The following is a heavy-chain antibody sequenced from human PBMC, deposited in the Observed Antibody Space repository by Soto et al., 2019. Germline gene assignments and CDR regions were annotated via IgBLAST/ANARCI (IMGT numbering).Heavy chain of an antibody. CDR3: ARGSGSYPGGYFDY. CDR1: GGTFSSYA. CDR2: IIPIFGTA. Sequence: QVQLVQSGAEVKKPGSSVKVSCKASGGTFSSYAISWVRQAPGQGLAWMGGIIPIFGTANYAQKFQGRVTITADESTSRAYMELSSLRSEDTAVYYCARGSGSYPGGYFDYWGQGTLVTVSS. D-gene: IGHD1-26*01. V-gene: IGHV1-69*12. J-gene: IGHJ4*02.